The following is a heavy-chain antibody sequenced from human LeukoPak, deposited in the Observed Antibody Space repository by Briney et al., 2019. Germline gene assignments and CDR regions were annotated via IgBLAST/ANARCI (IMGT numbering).Heavy chain of an antibody. CDR3: AKDFGNCINGVCYGTPFDY. CDR2: SSGSGGST. D-gene: IGHD2-8*01. J-gene: IGHJ4*02. Sequence: PGGSPRLSCAASGFTFSSYAMSWVRQAPGKGLEWVSGSSGSGGSTYYADSVKGRFAISRDNSKNTVYLQMSSLRAEDTAVYYCAKDFGNCINGVCYGTPFDYWGQGTLVTVSS. V-gene: IGHV3-23*01. CDR1: GFTFSSYA.